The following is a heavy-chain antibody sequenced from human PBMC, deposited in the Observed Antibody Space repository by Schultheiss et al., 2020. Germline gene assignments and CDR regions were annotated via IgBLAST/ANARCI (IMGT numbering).Heavy chain of an antibody. CDR2: INPNSGGT. CDR3: ARERSYYGSGSYYNPRCYYGMDV. Sequence: GESLKISCKGSGYTFTSYGISWVRQAPGQGLEWMGWINPNSGGTNYAQKFQGRVTITADKSTSTAYMELRSLRSDDTAVYYCARERSYYGSGSYYNPRCYYGMDVWGQGTTVTVSS. V-gene: IGHV1-18*01. J-gene: IGHJ6*02. CDR1: GYTFTSYG. D-gene: IGHD3-10*01.